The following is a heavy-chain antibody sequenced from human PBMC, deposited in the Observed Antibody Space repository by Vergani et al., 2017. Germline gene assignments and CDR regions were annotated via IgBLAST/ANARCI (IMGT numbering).Heavy chain of an antibody. V-gene: IGHV3-43*01. CDR1: GFTLDDYT. CDR2: ISWDGGST. J-gene: IGHJ4*02. Sequence: EVQLVESGGVVVQPGGSLRLSCAASGFTLDDYTMHWVRQAPGKGLEWVSLISWDGGSTYYADSVKGRFTISRDNSKNSLYLQMNSLRTEDTALYYCAKDGYYYDSSGQYYFDYWGQGTLVTVSS. CDR3: AKDGYYYDSSGQYYFDY. D-gene: IGHD3-22*01.